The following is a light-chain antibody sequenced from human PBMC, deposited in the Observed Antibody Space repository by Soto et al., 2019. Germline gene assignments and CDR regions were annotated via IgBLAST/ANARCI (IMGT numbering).Light chain of an antibody. CDR3: QQYGDWPLT. CDR1: QSVGNN. J-gene: IGKJ4*01. Sequence: EIVVTQSPATLSVSPGERATLSCRASQSVGNNFAWYQQKPGQAPRLLICATSTRATGVPARFSGSGSGTECTLTIRSRQSEDFAVYYCQQYGDWPLTFGGGAKVEIE. V-gene: IGKV3-15*01. CDR2: ATS.